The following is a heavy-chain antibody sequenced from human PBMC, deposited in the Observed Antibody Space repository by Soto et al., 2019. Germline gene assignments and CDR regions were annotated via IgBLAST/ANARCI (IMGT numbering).Heavy chain of an antibody. J-gene: IGHJ5*02. D-gene: IGHD3-16*02. Sequence: GASVKVSCKASGGTINIYAIRWVRQAPGQGLEWMGGIIPIFGTANYAQKFQGRATITADESTSTAYMELSSLRSEDTAVSYCARDRNDYVWGSYRFNWFDPWGQGTLVTVSS. CDR1: GGTINIYA. V-gene: IGHV1-69*13. CDR2: IIPIFGTA. CDR3: ARDRNDYVWGSYRFNWFDP.